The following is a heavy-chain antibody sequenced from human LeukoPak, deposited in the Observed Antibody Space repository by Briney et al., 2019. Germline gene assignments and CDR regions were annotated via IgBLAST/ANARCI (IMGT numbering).Heavy chain of an antibody. J-gene: IGHJ6*03. CDR3: ARAAIAAVRIYYYMDV. CDR1: GFTFSTYW. Sequence: GGSLRLSCAASGFTFSTYWMHWVRQVPGKGLVWVSRISSDGANANYADSVKGRFTISRDNAKNTLYLQMNGLRAEDTAVYYCARAAIAAVRIYYYMDVWGKGTTVTVSS. V-gene: IGHV3-74*01. CDR2: ISSDGANA. D-gene: IGHD6-13*01.